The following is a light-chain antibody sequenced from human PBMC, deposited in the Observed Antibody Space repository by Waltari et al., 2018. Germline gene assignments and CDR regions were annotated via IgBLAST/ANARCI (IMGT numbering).Light chain of an antibody. J-gene: IGLJ3*02. CDR2: YDA. CDR1: LNIAIRS. CDR3: QMWDTSRDHRV. V-gene: IGLV3-21*04. Sequence: SHVVTQAPSVSVAPAETANITLGGYLNIAIRSAHGYRQRPGHAPVLIIYYDADRPPGGPERFSGSNSGNAATLTISRVEAGDEADYYCQMWDTSRDHRVFGGGTKLTVL.